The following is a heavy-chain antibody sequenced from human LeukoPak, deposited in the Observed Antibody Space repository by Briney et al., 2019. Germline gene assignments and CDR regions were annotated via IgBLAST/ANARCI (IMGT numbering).Heavy chain of an antibody. CDR3: ARGDVHYYGSSRLENWFDP. Sequence: SVSVSCKASGGTFSSYAISWVRQAPGQGLEWMGGIIPIFGTANYAQKFQGRVTITADESTSTAYMELSSLRSEDTAVYYCARGDVHYYGSSRLENWFDPWGQGTLVTVSS. CDR1: GGTFSSYA. J-gene: IGHJ5*02. V-gene: IGHV1-69*01. D-gene: IGHD3-10*01. CDR2: IIPIFGTA.